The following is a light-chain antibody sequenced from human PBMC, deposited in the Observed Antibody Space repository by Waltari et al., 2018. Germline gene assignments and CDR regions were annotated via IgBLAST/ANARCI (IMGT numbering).Light chain of an antibody. CDR2: DVN. V-gene: IGLV2-11*01. CDR3: CSYAGSYIFGV. J-gene: IGLJ2*01. CDR1: SSDVGGYKY. Sequence: QSALTQPRSVSGSPGQSVTISCTGTSSDVGGYKYVSWYQQPPGKAPKLMIHDVNKRPSGVPDLFSGSKSGNTASLTISGLQAEDEADYYCCSYAGSYIFGVFGGGTKLTVL.